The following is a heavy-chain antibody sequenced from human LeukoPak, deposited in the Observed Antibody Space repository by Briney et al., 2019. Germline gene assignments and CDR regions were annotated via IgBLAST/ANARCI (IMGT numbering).Heavy chain of an antibody. J-gene: IGHJ6*02. Sequence: GGSLRLSCAASGFTFSSYAMSWVRQPPGKGLEWVSIISGNDGTTDYADSVKGRFTISRDNSKNTLYLQMNSLRAEDTAVYYCATHKGDSIYHGMDVWGQGTTVTVSS. CDR1: GFTFSSYA. V-gene: IGHV3-23*01. D-gene: IGHD2-21*02. CDR3: ATHKGDSIYHGMDV. CDR2: ISGNDGTT.